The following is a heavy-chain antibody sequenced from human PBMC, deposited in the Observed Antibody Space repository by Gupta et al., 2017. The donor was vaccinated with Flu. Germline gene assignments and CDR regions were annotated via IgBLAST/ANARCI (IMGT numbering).Heavy chain of an antibody. D-gene: IGHD4-17*01. CDR2: IWPGDSET. Sequence: GSGWVRQMPGKGREWMGIIWPGDSETRYSPSFQGQVTISADKSSSTAYLQWSSLKASDTAMYDGARRGTTVVTPVGWCDPWGQGTRGTVAA. J-gene: IGHJ5*02. CDR1: G. V-gene: IGHV5-51*01. CDR3: ARRGTTVVTPVGWCDP.